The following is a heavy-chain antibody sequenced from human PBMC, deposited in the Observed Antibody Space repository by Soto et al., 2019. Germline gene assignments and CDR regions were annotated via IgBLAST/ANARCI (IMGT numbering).Heavy chain of an antibody. D-gene: IGHD3-10*01. CDR2: IWYDGSNK. CDR1: GFTFSRYG. V-gene: IGHV3-33*01. CDR3: AREDYGSGSFDY. J-gene: IGHJ4*02. Sequence: QVQLVESGGGAVQPGRSLRLSCAAAGFTFSRYGMHWVRQAPGKGLEWVAVIWYDGSNKYYEDSVKGRFSISRDNSKNTLYLQMNSLRAEDTAVYYCAREDYGSGSFDYWGQGTLVTVSS.